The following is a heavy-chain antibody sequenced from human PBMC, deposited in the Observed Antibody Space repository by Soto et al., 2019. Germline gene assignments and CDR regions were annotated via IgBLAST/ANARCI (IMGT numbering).Heavy chain of an antibody. CDR3: AREAGYYDSSGYYNRRGMDV. J-gene: IGHJ6*02. D-gene: IGHD3-22*01. CDR2: IYYSGST. CDR1: GGSISSYY. Sequence: SETLSLTCTVSGGSISSYYWSWIRQPPGKGLEWIGHIYYSGSTNYNPSLKSRVTISVDTSKNQFSLKLSSVTAADTAVYYCAREAGYYDSSGYYNRRGMDVWGQGTTVT. V-gene: IGHV4-59*01.